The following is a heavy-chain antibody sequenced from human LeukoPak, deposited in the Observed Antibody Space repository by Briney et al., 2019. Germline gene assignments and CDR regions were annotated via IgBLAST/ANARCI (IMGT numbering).Heavy chain of an antibody. J-gene: IGHJ6*02. CDR2: VYSGGST. CDR1: GGSITGYY. V-gene: IGHV4-4*07. D-gene: IGHD5-24*01. CDR3: ATGRDADSARGYYDMDV. Sequence: SETLSLTCTVSGGSITGYYWTWIRQPAGKGLEWIGRVYSGGSTNYNPPLKSRVTMSVDTSKNQFSLKLSSVTAADTAVYYCATGRDADSARGYYDMDVWGQGTTVTVSS.